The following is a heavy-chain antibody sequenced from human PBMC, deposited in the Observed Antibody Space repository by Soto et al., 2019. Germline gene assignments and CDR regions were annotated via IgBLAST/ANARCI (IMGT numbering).Heavy chain of an antibody. D-gene: IGHD6-19*01. CDR3: ARATWPVAGPYYYYYGMDV. J-gene: IGHJ6*02. CDR2: MNPNSGNT. Sequence: ASVKVSCKASGYTFTSYDINWVRQATGQGLEWMGWMNPNSGNTGYAQKFQGRVTMPRNTSISTAYMELSSLRSEDTAVYYCARATWPVAGPYYYYYGMDVRGQGTTVTVSS. V-gene: IGHV1-8*01. CDR1: GYTFTSYD.